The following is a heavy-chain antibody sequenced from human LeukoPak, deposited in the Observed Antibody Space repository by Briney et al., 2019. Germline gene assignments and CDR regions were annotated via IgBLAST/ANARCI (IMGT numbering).Heavy chain of an antibody. D-gene: IGHD5-24*01. V-gene: IGHV1-69*13. CDR3: ARAPSRRDGYNRAFDI. CDR1: GGTFSSYA. Sequence: SVKLSCKASGGTFSSYAISWVRQAPGQGLEWMGGIIPIFGTANYAQKFQDRVTITADESTSTAYRELSSLRSEDTAVYYCARAPSRRDGYNRAFDIWGQGTMVTVSS. CDR2: IIPIFGTA. J-gene: IGHJ3*02.